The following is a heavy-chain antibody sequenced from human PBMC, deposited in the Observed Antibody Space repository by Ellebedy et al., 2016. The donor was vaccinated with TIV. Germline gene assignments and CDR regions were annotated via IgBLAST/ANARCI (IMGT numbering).Heavy chain of an antibody. V-gene: IGHV5-51*01. Sequence: ASVKVSCKGSGYSFTSYWIGWVRQMPGKGLEWMGIIYPGDSDTRYSPSFQGQVSISADKSISTAYLQWSSLKGSDTAMYYCVRPSAIGDSDYWGQGTLVTVSS. CDR2: IYPGDSDT. D-gene: IGHD2-21*01. CDR1: GYSFTSYW. CDR3: VRPSAIGDSDY. J-gene: IGHJ4*02.